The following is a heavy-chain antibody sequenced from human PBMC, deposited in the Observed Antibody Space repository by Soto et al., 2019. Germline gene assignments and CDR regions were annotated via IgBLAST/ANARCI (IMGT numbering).Heavy chain of an antibody. CDR2: IYPGDSDT. CDR1: GYSFTSYW. D-gene: IGHD6-13*01. CDR3: ARLQKRGIEAAGLFAY. J-gene: IGHJ4*02. V-gene: IGHV5-51*01. Sequence: GESLKISCKGSGYSFTSYWIGWVRQMPGKGLEWMGIIYPGDSDTRYSPPFQGQVTISADKSISTAYLQWSSLKASDTAMYYCARLQKRGIEAAGLFAYGARGTLATVSS.